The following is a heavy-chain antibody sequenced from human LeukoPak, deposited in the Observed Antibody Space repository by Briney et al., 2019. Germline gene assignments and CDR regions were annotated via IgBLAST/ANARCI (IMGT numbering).Heavy chain of an antibody. CDR1: GGSFSGYY. V-gene: IGHV4-34*01. J-gene: IGHJ5*02. D-gene: IGHD6-13*01. CDR3: ARVFGSSWYRYYWFVP. Sequence: SETLSLTCAVYGGSFSGYYWSWIRQPPGKGLEWMGEINHSGSTNYNPSLKSRFTISGDTSKNHFSLKLSSVTAADTAVYYCARVFGSSWYRYYWFVPWGQRTLVTVSS. CDR2: INHSGST.